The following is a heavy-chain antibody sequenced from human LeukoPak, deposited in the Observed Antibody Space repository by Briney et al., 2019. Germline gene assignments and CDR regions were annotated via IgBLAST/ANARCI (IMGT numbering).Heavy chain of an antibody. CDR2: IRYDGSNK. D-gene: IGHD4-17*01. CDR3: AKDYYGDYNAYNWFDP. J-gene: IGHJ5*02. V-gene: IGHV3-30*02. CDR1: GFTFSTYG. Sequence: GGSLRLSCAVSGFTFSTYGMHWVRQAPGKGLEWVSFIRYDGSNKYYANSVKGRFTISRDNSKNTLYLQMNSLRPEDTAVYYCAKDYYGDYNAYNWFDPWGQGTLVTVSS.